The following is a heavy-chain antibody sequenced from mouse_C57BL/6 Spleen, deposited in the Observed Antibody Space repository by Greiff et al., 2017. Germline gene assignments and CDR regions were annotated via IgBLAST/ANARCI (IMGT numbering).Heavy chain of an antibody. CDR1: GFSLTSYG. J-gene: IGHJ2*01. CDR2: IWSGGST. Sequence: QVQLQQSGPGLVQPSQSLSITCTVSGFSLTSYGVHWVRQSPGKGLEWLGVIWSGGSTDYNAAFISRLIISKDNTKSQVFFKMNSLQADDTAIYYCARKTDWDVGYFDYWGQGTTLTVSS. CDR3: ARKTDWDVGYFDY. D-gene: IGHD4-1*01. V-gene: IGHV2-2*01.